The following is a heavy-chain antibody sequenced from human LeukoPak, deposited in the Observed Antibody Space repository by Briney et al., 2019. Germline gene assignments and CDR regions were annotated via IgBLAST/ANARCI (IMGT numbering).Heavy chain of an antibody. V-gene: IGHV4-59*01. CDR1: GGSMSAYY. J-gene: IGHJ4*02. CDR3: ARDRSNGYNLFDY. CDR2: IYYSGST. D-gene: IGHD5-24*01. Sequence: SETLSLTCTVSGGSMSAYYWSWIRQSPGKGLEWIGYIYYSGSTNYNPSLKSRVTISVDTSKNQFSLNLSSVTAADTAVYYCARDRSNGYNLFDYWGQGTLVTVSS.